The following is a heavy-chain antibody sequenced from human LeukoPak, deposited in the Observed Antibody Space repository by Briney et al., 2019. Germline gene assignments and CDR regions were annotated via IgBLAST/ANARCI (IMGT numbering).Heavy chain of an antibody. CDR1: GGSFSGQY. D-gene: IGHD3-10*01. CDR2: INHGGSI. J-gene: IGHJ4*02. Sequence: SETLSLTCAVYGGSFSGQYWGWIRQPPGKGLEWIGEINHGGSISYNASLKSRVTISLDTSKNQSSLKLSSVTAADTAVYYCAGGDYHGSESYANYWGQGTLVTVSS. V-gene: IGHV4-34*01. CDR3: AGGDYHGSESYANY.